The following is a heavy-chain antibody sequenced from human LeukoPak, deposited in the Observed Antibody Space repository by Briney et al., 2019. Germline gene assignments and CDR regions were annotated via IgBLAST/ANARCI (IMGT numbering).Heavy chain of an antibody. CDR3: AKVDTAMMRGPNFDY. Sequence: GGSLRLSCAASGFTFSSYAMSWVRQAPGKGLEWVSAISGSGGSTYYADSVKGRFTISRDNAKNSLYLQMNSLRAEDTALYYCAKVDTAMMRGPNFDYWGQGTLVTVSS. CDR1: GFTFSSYA. CDR2: ISGSGGST. J-gene: IGHJ4*02. V-gene: IGHV3-23*01. D-gene: IGHD5-18*01.